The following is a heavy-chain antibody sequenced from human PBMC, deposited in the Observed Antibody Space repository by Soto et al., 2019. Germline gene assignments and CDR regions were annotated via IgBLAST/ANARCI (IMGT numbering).Heavy chain of an antibody. CDR3: ARRGTTRRRGGYFFDY. CDR1: GADDSMSSYY. Sequence: QVQLQESGPGLVKPSETLSLTCTVSGADDSMSSYYWSWIRQPPGKGLEWIGYIYDSGSTNYNPSLKSRVTISIDTSKNQFSLRLNSVTAADTALYYCARRGTTRRRGGYFFDYWGQGMLVTVSS. CDR2: IYDSGST. V-gene: IGHV4-59*01. D-gene: IGHD1-1*01. J-gene: IGHJ4*02.